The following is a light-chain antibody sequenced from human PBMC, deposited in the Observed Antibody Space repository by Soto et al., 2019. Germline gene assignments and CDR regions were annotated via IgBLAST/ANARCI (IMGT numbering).Light chain of an antibody. Sequence: DIQMTQSPSTLSASVGDRVTITCRASQSISNRLAWYQQKPGKAPKVLIYDASSLESGVPSRFSGSGSGTKFTLTISSLQPDDFATYFCLQYNSYSWTFGQGTKVDIK. CDR3: LQYNSYSWT. CDR1: QSISNR. CDR2: DAS. V-gene: IGKV1-5*01. J-gene: IGKJ1*01.